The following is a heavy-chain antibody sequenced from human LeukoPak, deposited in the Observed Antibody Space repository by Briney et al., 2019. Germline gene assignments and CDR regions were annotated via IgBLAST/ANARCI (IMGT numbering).Heavy chain of an antibody. V-gene: IGHV1-3*04. CDR3: ARVGYSGYDSRPVFNY. CDR1: GYTFTSYV. J-gene: IGHJ4*02. D-gene: IGHD5-12*01. Sequence: ASVKVSCKASGYTFTSYVMHWVRQAPGQRLEWMGWINTGNGNTKYSQKFQGRVTFTRATPASTAYMELSSLRSEDTAVYYCARVGYSGYDSRPVFNYWGQGTLVTVSS. CDR2: INTGNGNT.